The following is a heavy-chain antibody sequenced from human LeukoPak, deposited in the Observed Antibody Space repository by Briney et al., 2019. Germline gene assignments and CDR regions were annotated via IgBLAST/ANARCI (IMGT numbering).Heavy chain of an antibody. D-gene: IGHD3-22*01. Sequence: ASVKVSCKASGCTFTGYYMDWVRQAPGQGLEWIGWINPNSGGTNYAQKFQGRVTMTRDTSISTAYMELSRLRSDDTAVYYCARVDYYDSSGYYPGFDPWGQGTLVTVSS. J-gene: IGHJ5*02. CDR1: GCTFTGYY. CDR3: ARVDYYDSSGYYPGFDP. V-gene: IGHV1-2*02. CDR2: INPNSGGT.